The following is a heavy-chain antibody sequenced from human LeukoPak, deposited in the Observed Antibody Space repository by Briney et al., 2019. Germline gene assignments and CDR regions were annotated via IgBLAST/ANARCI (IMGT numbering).Heavy chain of an antibody. CDR1: GFSFSLYG. D-gene: IGHD1-14*01. Sequence: GGSLRLSCAASGFSFSLYGMHWVRQAPGKGLEWVALMLYDGSGIYYADSVKGRFSISRDNSNSMFYLQMSSLRAEDSAVYYCARDLASGNHPDGFDVWAQGTLVTVSS. V-gene: IGHV3-33*05. CDR3: ARDLASGNHPDGFDV. CDR2: MLYDGSGI. J-gene: IGHJ3*01.